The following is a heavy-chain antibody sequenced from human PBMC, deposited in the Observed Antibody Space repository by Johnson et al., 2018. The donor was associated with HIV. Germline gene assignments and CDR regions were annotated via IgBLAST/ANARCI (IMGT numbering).Heavy chain of an antibody. J-gene: IGHJ3*02. V-gene: IGHV3-20*04. CDR3: ARPSDYYGSGRVDAFDI. D-gene: IGHD3-10*01. CDR1: GFSFDDYG. CDR2: INWNGGST. Sequence: EMQLVESGGGVVRPGGSLRLSCAASGFSFDDYGMSWVRQAPGKGLEWVSGINWNGGSTGYADSVKGRFTISRDNAKNSLYLQMNSLRAEDTAVYYCARPSDYYGSGRVDAFDIWGQGTMVTVSS.